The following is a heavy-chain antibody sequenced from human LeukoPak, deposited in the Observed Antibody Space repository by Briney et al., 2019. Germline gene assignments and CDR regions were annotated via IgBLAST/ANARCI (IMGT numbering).Heavy chain of an antibody. D-gene: IGHD6-13*01. CDR1: GYSISSGYY. CDR2: IYHSGST. CDR3: ARAGPIAAAGNYFDY. Sequence: SETLSLTRTVSGYSISSGYYWGWIRQPPGKGLEWIGSIYHSGSTYYNPSLKSRVTISVDTSKNQFSLKLSSVTAADTAVYYCARAGPIAAAGNYFDYWGQGTLVTVSS. J-gene: IGHJ4*02. V-gene: IGHV4-38-2*02.